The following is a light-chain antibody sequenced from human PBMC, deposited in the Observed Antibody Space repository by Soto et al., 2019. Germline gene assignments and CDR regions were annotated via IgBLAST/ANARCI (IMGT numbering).Light chain of an antibody. V-gene: IGLV2-14*01. J-gene: IGLJ1*01. CDR1: SSDVGGYNY. CDR3: SSYTSMVYV. CDR2: EVS. Sequence: QSVLTQPASVSGSAGQSITISCTGTSSDVGGYNYVSWYQQHPGKAPKLMIYEVSNRPSGVSNRFSGSKSGNTASLTISGLQAEDEADYYCSSYTSMVYVFGTGTNFTVL.